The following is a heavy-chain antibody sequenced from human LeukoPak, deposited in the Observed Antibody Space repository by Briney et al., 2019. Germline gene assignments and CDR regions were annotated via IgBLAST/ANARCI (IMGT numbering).Heavy chain of an antibody. CDR2: INTDGTTT. J-gene: IGHJ5*02. D-gene: IGHD6-19*01. CDR1: GFTFSNYW. V-gene: IGHV3-74*03. CDR3: VRSVAVTFDP. Sequence: PGGSLRLSCAASGFTFSNYWMHWVRQAPGKGLVWVSCINTDGTTTKYAGSVKGRFNISRDNARNTLFLQMNSLRAEDTAVYYCVRSVAVTFDPWGQGTLVTVSS.